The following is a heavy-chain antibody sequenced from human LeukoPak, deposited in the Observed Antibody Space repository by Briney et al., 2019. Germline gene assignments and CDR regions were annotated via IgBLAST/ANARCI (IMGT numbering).Heavy chain of an antibody. CDR2: ISSSGSTI. V-gene: IGHV3-48*04. Sequence: PGGTLRLSCVASGFTFSRHGMNWVRQAPGKGLEWVSYISSSGSTIYYADSVKGRFTISRDNAKNSLYLQMNSLRAEDTAVYYCARAWRGTTMIVVGGAFDIWGQGTMVTVSS. CDR1: GFTFSRHG. D-gene: IGHD3-22*01. J-gene: IGHJ3*02. CDR3: ARAWRGTTMIVVGGAFDI.